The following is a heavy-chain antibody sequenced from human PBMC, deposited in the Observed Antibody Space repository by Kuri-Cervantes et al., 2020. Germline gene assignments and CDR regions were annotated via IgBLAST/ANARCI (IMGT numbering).Heavy chain of an antibody. D-gene: IGHD3-10*01. Sequence: ASVKVSCKASGYTFTSYDINWVRQATGQGLEWMGWMNPNSGNTGYVQKFQDRITMTRNTSISTACMELSSLRSEDTAVYYCARGSRSWFDVTIDYWGQGTLVTVSS. V-gene: IGHV1-8*01. CDR2: MNPNSGNT. CDR1: GYTFTSYD. CDR3: ARGSRSWFDVTIDY. J-gene: IGHJ4*02.